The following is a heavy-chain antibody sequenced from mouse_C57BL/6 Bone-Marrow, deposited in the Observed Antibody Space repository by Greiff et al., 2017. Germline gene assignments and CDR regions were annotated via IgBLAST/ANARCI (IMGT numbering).Heavy chain of an antibody. J-gene: IGHJ2*01. CDR1: GFNIKDDY. CDR3: TNPVVADFDY. CDR2: IDPENGDT. V-gene: IGHV14-4*01. D-gene: IGHD1-1*01. Sequence: EVQLVESGAELVRPGASVKLSCTASGFNIKDDYMHWVKQRPEQGLEWIGWIDPENGDTEYASKFQGKATITADTSSNTAYLQLSSLTSEDTAVYYCTNPVVADFDYWGQGTTLTVSS.